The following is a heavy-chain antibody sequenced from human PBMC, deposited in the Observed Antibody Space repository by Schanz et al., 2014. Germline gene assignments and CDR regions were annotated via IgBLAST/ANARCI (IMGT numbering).Heavy chain of an antibody. CDR1: GYTFTSID. CDR2: INTNTANP. CDR3: ARGYSGCSHFDY. Sequence: QVQLVQSGAEVKKPGASVKVSCKTSGYTFTSIDFNWVRQATGQGLEWMGWINTNTANPTYAQGFTVRFVFTLDASVATAYLEISSLKAEDTAVYDCARGYSGCSHFDYWGQGTLVTVSS. D-gene: IGHD5-12*01. V-gene: IGHV7-4-1*02. J-gene: IGHJ4*02.